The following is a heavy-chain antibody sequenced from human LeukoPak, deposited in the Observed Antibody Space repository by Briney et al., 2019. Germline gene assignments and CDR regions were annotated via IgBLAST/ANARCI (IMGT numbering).Heavy chain of an antibody. D-gene: IGHD5-18*01. CDR1: GFTFNSYA. V-gene: IGHV3-23*01. CDR3: AKDQRGHSSGTFDY. CDR2: ISGSGGST. J-gene: IGHJ4*02. Sequence: GGSLRLSCAASGFTFNSYAMSWVRQAPGKGLEWVSAISGSGGSTYSADSVKGRFTISRDNSKNTLYLQMNSLRAEDTAVYYCAKDQRGHSSGTFDYWGQGTLVSVSS.